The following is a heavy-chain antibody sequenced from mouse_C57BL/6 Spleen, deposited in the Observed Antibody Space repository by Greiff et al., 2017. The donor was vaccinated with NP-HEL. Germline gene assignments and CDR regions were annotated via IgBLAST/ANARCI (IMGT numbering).Heavy chain of an antibody. J-gene: IGHJ4*01. CDR1: GYAFSSSW. CDR2: IYPGDGDT. CDR3: ARRLPSYAMDY. V-gene: IGHV1-82*01. D-gene: IGHD1-2*01. Sequence: VNLVESGPELVKPGASVKISCKASGYAFSSSWMNWVKQRPGKGLEWIGRIYPGDGDTNYNGKFKGKATLTADKSSSTAYMQLSSLTSEDSAVYFCARRLPSYAMDYWGQGTSVTVSS.